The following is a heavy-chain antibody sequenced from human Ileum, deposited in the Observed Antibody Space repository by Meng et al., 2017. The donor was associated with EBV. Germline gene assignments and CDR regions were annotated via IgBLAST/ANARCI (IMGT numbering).Heavy chain of an antibody. CDR2: IYHSGDS. V-gene: IGHV4-4*02. CDR1: GDSISSNSW. Sequence: QVQRQESGPGLVKPSGNLSLTFTVSGDSISSNSWWNWVRQPPGKGLEWIGDIYHSGDSNYNPSLKSRVTISLDNSNNQFSLTLSSVTAADTAVYYCARDPIPVPGRNFDYWGQGTLVTVSS. J-gene: IGHJ4*02. D-gene: IGHD6-19*01. CDR3: ARDPIPVPGRNFDY.